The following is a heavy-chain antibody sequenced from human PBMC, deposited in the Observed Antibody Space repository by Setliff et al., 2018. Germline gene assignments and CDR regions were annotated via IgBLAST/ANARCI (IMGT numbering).Heavy chain of an antibody. V-gene: IGHV1-69*16. J-gene: IGHJ4*02. CDR3: ARGSIVGPTRGDLDF. D-gene: IGHD1-26*01. CDR2: IIPITGTT. Sequence: ASVKVSCKASGGTLTTFTTYSLIWVRQAPGQGLEWMGGIIPITGTTNYAQRFQGRITISTDESSSTVYMEMSRLKSEDTAVYYCARGSIVGPTRGDLDFWGLGTLVTVSS. CDR1: GGTLTTFTTYS.